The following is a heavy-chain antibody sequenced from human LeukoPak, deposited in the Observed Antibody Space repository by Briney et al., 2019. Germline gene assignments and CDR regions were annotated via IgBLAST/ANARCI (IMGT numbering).Heavy chain of an antibody. D-gene: IGHD6-13*01. CDR2: IGTAGEI. CDR1: GFTFRSYD. Sequence: GGSLRLSCAASGFTFRSYDMHWVRQATGKGLEWVSGIGTAGEIYYTGSVKGRFTISRENAKNSLYLQMNSLRAGDTAVYYCARAAYSSTWYSRYFDLWGRGTLVTVSS. J-gene: IGHJ2*01. V-gene: IGHV3-13*01. CDR3: ARAAYSSTWYSRYFDL.